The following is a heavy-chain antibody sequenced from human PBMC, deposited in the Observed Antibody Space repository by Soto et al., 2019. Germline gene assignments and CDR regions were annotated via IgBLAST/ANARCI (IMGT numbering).Heavy chain of an antibody. Sequence: GESLKISCKGSGYSFTSYWIGWVRQMPGKGLEWMGIIYPGDSDTRYSPSFQGQVTISADKSISTAYLQWSSLKAADTAVYYCARDGNYSSSWPHYGMDVWGQGTTVTVSS. J-gene: IGHJ6*02. D-gene: IGHD6-13*01. CDR1: GYSFTSYW. CDR2: IYPGDSDT. V-gene: IGHV5-51*01. CDR3: ARDGNYSSSWPHYGMDV.